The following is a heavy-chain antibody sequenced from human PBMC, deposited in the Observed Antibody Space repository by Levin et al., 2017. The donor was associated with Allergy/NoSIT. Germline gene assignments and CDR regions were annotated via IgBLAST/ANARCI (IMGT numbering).Heavy chain of an antibody. J-gene: IGHJ4*02. CDR2: INSDGSST. Sequence: GESLKISCAASGFTFSSYWMHWVRQAPGKGLVWVSRINSDGSSTSYADSVKGRFTISRDNAKNTLYLQMNSLRAEDTAVYYCARDHGYSSEIDYWGQGTLVTVSS. D-gene: IGHD6-19*01. CDR1: GFTFSSYW. V-gene: IGHV3-74*01. CDR3: ARDHGYSSEIDY.